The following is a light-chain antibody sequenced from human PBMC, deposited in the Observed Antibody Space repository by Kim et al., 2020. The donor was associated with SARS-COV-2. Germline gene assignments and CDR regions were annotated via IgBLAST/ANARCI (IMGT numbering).Light chain of an antibody. CDR3: QQYGSSPRYT. V-gene: IGKV3-20*01. Sequence: EIVLTQSPGTLSLSPGERATLSCRASQSISSSHLAWYQQKPGQAPRLLIYATSSRATGIPDRFSGFGSGTGFTLTISRLEPEDFAVYYCQQYGSSPRYTFGQGTKVDIK. J-gene: IGKJ2*01. CDR1: QSISSSH. CDR2: ATS.